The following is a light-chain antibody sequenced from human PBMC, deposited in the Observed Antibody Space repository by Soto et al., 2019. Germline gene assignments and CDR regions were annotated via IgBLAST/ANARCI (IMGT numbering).Light chain of an antibody. J-gene: IGKJ1*01. CDR1: QSFSSYY. CDR2: DAS. CDR3: QHYGSSRT. Sequence: ELVMTQSPATLSVSPGERATLSCRASQSFSSYYLAWYQQKPGQAPRLLIYDASTRATGIPDRFSGSGSGTDFTLTISRLEPEDFAVYYCQHYGSSRTFGQGTKVDI. V-gene: IGKV3-20*01.